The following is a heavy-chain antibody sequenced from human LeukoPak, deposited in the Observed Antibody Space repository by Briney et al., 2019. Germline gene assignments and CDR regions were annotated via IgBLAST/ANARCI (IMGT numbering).Heavy chain of an antibody. CDR1: GFTLSDYY. Sequence: PGGSLRLSCAASGFTLSDYYMSWIRQAPGKGLECVSYISNTGSTTHYADSVKGRFTVSRDNAKNSLYPQMNSLRAEDTAVYYCARAVKYFYDSSGPYLDYWGQGTLIAVSS. CDR2: ISNTGSTT. J-gene: IGHJ4*02. CDR3: ARAVKYFYDSSGPYLDY. D-gene: IGHD3-22*01. V-gene: IGHV3-11*01.